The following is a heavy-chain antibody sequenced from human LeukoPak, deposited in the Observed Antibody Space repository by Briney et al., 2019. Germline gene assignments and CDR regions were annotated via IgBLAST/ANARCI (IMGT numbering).Heavy chain of an antibody. J-gene: IGHJ4*02. V-gene: IGHV3-23*01. Sequence: GSLRLSCAASGFTFSSYAMSWVRQAPGKGLEWVSAISSGGGSAYYADSVKGRFTISRDNSKNTLYLQMNSLRAEDTAVYYCAKGSRNSGWLDWGQGTLVTVSS. CDR1: GFTFSSYA. D-gene: IGHD6-19*01. CDR2: ISSGGGSA. CDR3: AKGSRNSGWLD.